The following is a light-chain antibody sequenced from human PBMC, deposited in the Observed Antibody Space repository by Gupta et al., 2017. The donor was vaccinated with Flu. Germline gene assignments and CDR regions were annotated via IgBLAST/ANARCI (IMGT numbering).Light chain of an antibody. Sequence: SSNIGGDYCLHWYQQLPGTAPRLLIYENNHRPSGVPHRFSASTSGTSASLAITGLQTEDEADYYCQSYDSSLTAWLFGGGTKLTVL. V-gene: IGLV1-40*01. CDR3: QSYDSSLTAWL. J-gene: IGLJ3*02. CDR1: SSNIGGDYC. CDR2: ENN.